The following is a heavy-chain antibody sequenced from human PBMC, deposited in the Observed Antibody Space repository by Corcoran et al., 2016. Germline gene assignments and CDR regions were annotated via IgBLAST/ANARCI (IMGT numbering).Heavy chain of an antibody. CDR1: GFTVSSNY. V-gene: IGHV3-53*01. D-gene: IGHD1-20*01. CDR3: ARDSIPIRYTFDL. Sequence: EVQLVESGGDLIQPGGSLRLSCAASGFTVSSNYMNWVRQAPGKGLEWVSVIYSSGSTYYADSVKGRFTISRDNSKNTLYLQVNSMRAEDTAVYDCARDSIPIRYTFDLWGQGTTVTVSS. J-gene: IGHJ3*01. CDR2: IYSSGST.